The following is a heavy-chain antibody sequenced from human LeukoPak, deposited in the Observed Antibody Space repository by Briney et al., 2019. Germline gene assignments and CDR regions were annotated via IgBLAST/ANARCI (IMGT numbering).Heavy chain of an antibody. CDR3: ARGYSYGYYYYMDV. D-gene: IGHD5-18*01. J-gene: IGHJ6*03. V-gene: IGHV1-69*06. Sequence: ASVKVSCKASGGTFSSYAISWVRQAPGQGLEWMGGIIPIFGTANYAQKFQGRVTITADKSTSTAYMELSSLRSEDTAVYYCARGYSYGYYYYMDVWGKGTTVTVSS. CDR2: IIPIFGTA. CDR1: GGTFSSYA.